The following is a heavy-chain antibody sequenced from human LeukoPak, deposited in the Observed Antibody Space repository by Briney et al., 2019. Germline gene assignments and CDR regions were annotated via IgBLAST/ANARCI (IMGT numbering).Heavy chain of an antibody. CDR3: AKGACSSTSCYLGNWLDP. Sequence: GGSLRLSCAASGFTFSSYGMHWVRQAPGKGLEWVAFIRYDGSNKYYADSVKGRFTISRDNSKNTLYLQMNSLRAEDTAVYYCAKGACSSTSCYLGNWLDPWGQGTLVTVSS. CDR2: IRYDGSNK. CDR1: GFTFSSYG. J-gene: IGHJ5*02. V-gene: IGHV3-30*02. D-gene: IGHD2-2*01.